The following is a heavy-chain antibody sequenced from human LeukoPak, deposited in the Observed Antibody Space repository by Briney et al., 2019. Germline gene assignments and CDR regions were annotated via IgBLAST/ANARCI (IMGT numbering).Heavy chain of an antibody. Sequence: PSETLSLTCTVSGGSISSYYWSWIRQPPGKGLEWIGYIYYSGSINYNPSLKSRVTISVDTSKNQFSLKLSSVTAADTAVYYCARGSSDSSGWYNFDYWGQGTLVTVSS. V-gene: IGHV4-59*01. J-gene: IGHJ4*02. D-gene: IGHD6-19*01. CDR1: GGSISSYY. CDR3: ARGSSDSSGWYNFDY. CDR2: IYYSGSI.